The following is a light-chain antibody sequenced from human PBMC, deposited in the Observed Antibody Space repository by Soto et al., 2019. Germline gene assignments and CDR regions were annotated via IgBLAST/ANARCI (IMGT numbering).Light chain of an antibody. J-gene: IGKJ1*01. CDR2: KAS. V-gene: IGKV1-5*03. CDR3: QQYKNYSWT. CDR1: QNINRW. Sequence: DIQMAQSPSTLSASVGDRVTITCRASQNINRWLAWYQQRPGKAPNLLIYKASSLESGVPSRFSGSGSGTEFTLPINSLQPDDLATYHCQQYKNYSWTFGQGTKVEIK.